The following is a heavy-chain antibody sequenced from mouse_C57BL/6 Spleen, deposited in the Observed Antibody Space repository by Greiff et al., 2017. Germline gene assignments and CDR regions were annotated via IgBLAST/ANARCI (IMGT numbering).Heavy chain of an antibody. CDR2: INPGSGGT. V-gene: IGHV1-54*01. Sequence: QVQLQQSGAELVRPGTSVKVSCKASGYAFTNYLIEWVKQRPGQGLEWIGVINPGSGGTNYNEKFKGKVTLTADKSSSTAYMQLSSLTSEDSAVYFCARTVYYYGSSYVKLGYFDYWGQGTTLTVSS. CDR1: GYAFTNYL. J-gene: IGHJ2*01. D-gene: IGHD1-1*01. CDR3: ARTVYYYGSSYVKLGYFDY.